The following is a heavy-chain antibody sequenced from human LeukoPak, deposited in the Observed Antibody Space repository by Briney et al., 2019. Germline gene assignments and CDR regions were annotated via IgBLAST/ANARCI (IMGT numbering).Heavy chain of an antibody. V-gene: IGHV3-21*01. J-gene: IGHJ4*02. CDR2: ISSSSSYI. D-gene: IGHD2-15*01. CDR3: ARTGYCSGGSCYPGPLDY. CDR1: GFTFSSYS. Sequence: PGGSLRLSCAASGFTFSSYSMNWVRQAPGKGLEWVSSISSSSSYIYYADSVKGRFTISRDNAKNSLYLQMNSLRAEDTAVYYCARTGYCSGGSCYPGPLDYWGQGTLVTVSS.